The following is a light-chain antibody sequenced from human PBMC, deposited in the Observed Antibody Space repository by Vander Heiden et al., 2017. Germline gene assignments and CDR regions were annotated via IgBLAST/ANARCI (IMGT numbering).Light chain of an antibody. J-gene: IGKJ1*01. CDR1: QSVSSN. CDR2: GAS. Sequence: EIVLTHSPATLSLSPGERATLTCRASQSVSSNLAWYQQKPGQAPKLLIYGASTRATGLPARFSGSGSGTEFTLTISILQSGDFATYYCQQYKNWPWTFGQGTKVEIK. CDR3: QQYKNWPWT. V-gene: IGKV3-15*01.